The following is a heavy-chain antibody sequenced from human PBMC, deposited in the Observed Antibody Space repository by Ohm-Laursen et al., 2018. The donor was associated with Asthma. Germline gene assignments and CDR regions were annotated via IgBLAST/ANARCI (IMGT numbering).Heavy chain of an antibody. D-gene: IGHD6-19*01. CDR2: TRNKANSYTT. Sequence: GSLRLSCAASGFTFTDYAMSWVRQAPGKGLEWVGRTRNKANSYTTEYAASVKGRFTISRDDSKNSLYLQMNSLKTEDTAVYYCASASKSSGWAHYYYYGMDVWGQGTTVTVSS. V-gene: IGHV3-72*01. CDR1: GFTFTDYA. CDR3: ASASKSSGWAHYYYYGMDV. J-gene: IGHJ6*02.